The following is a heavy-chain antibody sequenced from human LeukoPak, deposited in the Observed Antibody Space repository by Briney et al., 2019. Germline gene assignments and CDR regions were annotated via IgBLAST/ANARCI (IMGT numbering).Heavy chain of an antibody. CDR1: GYTFTSYG. J-gene: IGHJ6*02. CDR3: ARGGTTVVTHYYYYYGMDV. D-gene: IGHD4-23*01. CDR2: IIPILGIA. V-gene: IGHV1-69*04. Sequence: GASVKVSCKASGYTFTSYGISWVRQAPGQGLEWMGRIIPILGIANYAQKFQGRVTITADKSTSTAYMELSSLRSEDTAVYYCARGGTTVVTHYYYYYGMDVWGQGTTVTVSS.